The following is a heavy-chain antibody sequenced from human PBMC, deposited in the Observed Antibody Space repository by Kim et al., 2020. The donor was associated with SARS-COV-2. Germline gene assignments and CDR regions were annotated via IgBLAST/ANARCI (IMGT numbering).Heavy chain of an antibody. CDR3: ARPVIGGSNSFDP. CDR1: GYTFTGYY. D-gene: IGHD2-15*01. CDR2: INPNSGGT. Sequence: ASVKVSCKASGYTFTGYYMHWVRQAPGQGLEWLGRINPNSGGTNNEQKFQGRVTMTRDTSISTAYMELSRQRSDDTAVYYCARPVIGGSNSFDPWGQGTLVTVSS. J-gene: IGHJ5*02. V-gene: IGHV1-2*06.